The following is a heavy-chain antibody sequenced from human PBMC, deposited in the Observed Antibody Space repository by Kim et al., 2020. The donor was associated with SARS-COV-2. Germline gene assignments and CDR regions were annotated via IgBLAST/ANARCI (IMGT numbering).Heavy chain of an antibody. Sequence: GGSLRLSCEASGFTFSLYAMSWVRQAPGKGLEWVSSISGNGESTYYADSVKGRFTISRDTSKSTLYLQMNSLRAEDTPVYYCARDRRGFHPYYGMDVWGQGTTVTVSS. D-gene: IGHD3-10*01. CDR3: ARDRRGFHPYYGMDV. CDR2: ISGNGEST. J-gene: IGHJ6*02. V-gene: IGHV3-23*01. CDR1: GFTFSLYA.